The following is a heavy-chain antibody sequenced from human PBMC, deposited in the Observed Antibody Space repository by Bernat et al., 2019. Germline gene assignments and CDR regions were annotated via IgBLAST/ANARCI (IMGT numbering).Heavy chain of an antibody. Sequence: EVQLVESGGGLVQPGGSLRLSCAASGFTVSSNYMSWVRQAPGKGLEWVSVIYSGGSTYYADSVKGRFTISRDNSKNTLYLHMNSLRAEDTAVYYCARDLPRPDDYYYYGMDVWGQGTTVTVSS. J-gene: IGHJ6*02. CDR3: ARDLPRPDDYYYYGMDV. D-gene: IGHD5-24*01. CDR1: GFTVSSNY. CDR2: IYSGGST. V-gene: IGHV3-66*02.